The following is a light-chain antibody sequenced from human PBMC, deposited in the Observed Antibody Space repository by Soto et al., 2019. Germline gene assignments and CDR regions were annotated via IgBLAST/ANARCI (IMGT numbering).Light chain of an antibody. CDR3: QQYGTSPAVT. J-gene: IGKJ4*01. V-gene: IGKV3-20*01. CDR2: GAS. CDR1: QSVSSSY. Sequence: EIVLTQSPGTLSLSPGERATLSCRASQSVSSSYLAWYQHKPGQAPRLLIYGASSRATGIPDRFSGSGSGTDFTLTISRLEPADFAVYYCQQYGTSPAVTFGGGTKVEIK.